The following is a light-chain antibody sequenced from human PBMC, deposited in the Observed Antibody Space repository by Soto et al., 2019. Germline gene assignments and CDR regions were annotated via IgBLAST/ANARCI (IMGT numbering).Light chain of an antibody. CDR2: AAS. CDR1: QSVNRW. Sequence: DIQMTQSPSTLSASVGDRVTITCRASQSVNRWLAWYQQKPGKAPKLLIYAASSLQSGVPSRFSGSGSETDFTLTISSLQPEDFATYSCQQSYSTTWTFGQGTKVDI. CDR3: QQSYSTTWT. J-gene: IGKJ1*01. V-gene: IGKV1-39*01.